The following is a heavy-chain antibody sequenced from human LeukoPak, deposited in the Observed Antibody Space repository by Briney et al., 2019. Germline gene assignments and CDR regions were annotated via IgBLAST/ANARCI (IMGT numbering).Heavy chain of an antibody. D-gene: IGHD6-6*01. J-gene: IGHJ4*02. CDR2: ITASGGST. CDR3: AKVMTARPDY. CDR1: GFTFSSYG. V-gene: IGHV3-23*01. Sequence: PGGSLRLSCAASGFTFSSYGMSWVRQAPGEGLEWASAITASGGSTYYADAVKGRFTISRDNSKNTLYLQMNSLRAGDTAVYYCAKVMTARPDYWGQGTLVTVSS.